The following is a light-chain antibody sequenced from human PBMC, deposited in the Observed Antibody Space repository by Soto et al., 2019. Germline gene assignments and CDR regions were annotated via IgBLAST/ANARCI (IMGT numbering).Light chain of an antibody. CDR3: SSYTSASTPLV. V-gene: IGLV2-14*01. CDR2: DVS. J-gene: IGLJ2*01. Sequence: QSALTQPGSVSGSPGQPITISSTGTGSDVGGYNYVSWYQQHPGKAPKVMIYDVSNRPSGVSNRFSGSKSGNTASLTISGLQAEDEADYYCSSYTSASTPLVFGGGTKLTVL. CDR1: GSDVGGYNY.